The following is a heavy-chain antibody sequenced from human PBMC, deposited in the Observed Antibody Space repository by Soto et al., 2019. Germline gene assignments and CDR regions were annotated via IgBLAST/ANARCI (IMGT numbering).Heavy chain of an antibody. CDR1: GYTFTSYD. D-gene: IGHD6-13*01. Sequence: GASVKVSCKASGYTFTSYDINWVRQATGQGLEWMGWMNPNSGNTGYAQKFQGRVTMTRNTSISTAYMELSHLRSEDTAVYYCARAGIAAAGPDYWGQGTLVTVSS. CDR3: ARAGIAAAGPDY. V-gene: IGHV1-8*01. J-gene: IGHJ4*02. CDR2: MNPNSGNT.